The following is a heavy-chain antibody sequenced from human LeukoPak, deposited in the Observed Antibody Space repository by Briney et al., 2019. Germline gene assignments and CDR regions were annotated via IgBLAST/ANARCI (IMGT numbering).Heavy chain of an antibody. Sequence: GGSLRLSCAASGFTFCSYWMGWIRHAPGRGLEWVANIKEDVSEKYYVDSVKGRFTISRDNAKNSLYLQMNSLRAEDTAVYYCARDAAFGVVITDAFDIWGQGTMVTVSS. V-gene: IGHV3-7*01. CDR2: IKEDVSEK. J-gene: IGHJ3*02. D-gene: IGHD3-3*01. CDR3: ARDAAFGVVITDAFDI. CDR1: GFTFCSYW.